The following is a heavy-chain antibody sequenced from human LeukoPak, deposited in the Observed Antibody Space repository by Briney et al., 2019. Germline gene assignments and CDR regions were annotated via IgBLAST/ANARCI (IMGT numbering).Heavy chain of an antibody. D-gene: IGHD2-21*02. CDR1: GFTFTNYG. CDR3: AREALPCGGGCLDY. J-gene: IGHJ4*02. V-gene: IGHV3-48*04. Sequence: GGSLRLYCAASGFTFTNYGMNWVGQAPGKGLEWISYITGSSSSVNYADSVRGRFTISRDNAKNSLFLQMNFLRAEDTAVYYCAREALPCGGGCLDYWRQGTLVTVSS. CDR2: ITGSSSSV.